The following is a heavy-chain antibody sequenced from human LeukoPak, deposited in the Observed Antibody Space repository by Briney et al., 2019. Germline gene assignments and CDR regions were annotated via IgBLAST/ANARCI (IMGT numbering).Heavy chain of an antibody. V-gene: IGHV4-34*01. D-gene: IGHD3-22*01. CDR1: GESFSAYY. J-gene: IGHJ4*02. CDR2: ISHSGST. CDR3: ARRHYYDSSGETYYFDY. Sequence: PSETLSLTCAVYGESFSAYYWSWIRQPPGKGLEWIGEISHSGSTNCNPSLKSRVSISLDTSKNQFSLKLSSVTAADTAVYYCARRHYYDSSGETYYFDYWGQGTLVTVSS.